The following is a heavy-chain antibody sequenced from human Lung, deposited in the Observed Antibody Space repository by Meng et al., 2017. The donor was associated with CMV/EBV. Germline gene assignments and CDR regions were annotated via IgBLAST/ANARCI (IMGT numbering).Heavy chain of an antibody. CDR1: GYTFTNYN. D-gene: IGHD2-2*01. J-gene: IGHJ4*02. CDR2: MNPNTGNT. V-gene: IGHV1-8*01. CDR3: ARGLRRPSSAIDFDY. Sequence: QVLLVQSGAEVKKPGASVQVSCKASGYTFTNYNINWVRQATGQGLEWMGWMNPNTGNTGYGQKFQGRITMTRNTAISTAYMELSSLTSEDTAVYFCARGLRRPSSAIDFDYWGQGTLVTVSS.